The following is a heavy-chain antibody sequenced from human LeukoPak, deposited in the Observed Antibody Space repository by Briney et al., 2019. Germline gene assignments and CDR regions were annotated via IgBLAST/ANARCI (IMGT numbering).Heavy chain of an antibody. CDR3: ARGFVPVTVTYYYFDY. Sequence: SETLPLTCAVYGGSFSGYYWSWIRQPPGKGLEWIGEINHSGSTNYNPSLKSRVTISVDTSKNQFSLKLSSVTAADTAVYYCARGFVPVTVTYYYFDYWGQGTLVTVSS. D-gene: IGHD4-17*01. J-gene: IGHJ4*02. CDR1: GGSFSGYY. V-gene: IGHV4-34*01. CDR2: INHSGST.